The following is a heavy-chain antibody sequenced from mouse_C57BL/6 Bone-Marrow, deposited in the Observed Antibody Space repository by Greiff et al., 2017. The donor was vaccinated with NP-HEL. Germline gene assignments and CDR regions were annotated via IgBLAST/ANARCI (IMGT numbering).Heavy chain of an antibody. Sequence: QVQLQQPGAELVMPGASVKLSCKASGYTFTSYWMHWVKQRPGQGLEWIGEIDPSDSYTNYNQKFKGKSTLTVDKSSSTAYMQLSSLTSEDSAVYYCARGRDDSAWFAYWGQGTLVTVSA. V-gene: IGHV1-69*01. CDR1: GYTFTSYW. CDR3: ARGRDDSAWFAY. J-gene: IGHJ3*01. CDR2: IDPSDSYT. D-gene: IGHD2-13*01.